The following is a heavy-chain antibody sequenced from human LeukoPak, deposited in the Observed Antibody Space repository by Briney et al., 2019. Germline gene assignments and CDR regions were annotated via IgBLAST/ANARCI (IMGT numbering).Heavy chain of an antibody. V-gene: IGHV3-23*01. D-gene: IGHD6-6*01. CDR2: ISDDGRST. CDR3: AKRVPYSSSSVYFDC. CDR1: GFTFTNYV. J-gene: IGHJ4*02. Sequence: GGSLRLSCAASGFTFTNYVMSWVRQAPGKGLEWASAISDDGRSTYYADSVKGRFTISRDNSKNTLYLQMNNLRAEDTAFYYCAKRVPYSSSSVYFDCWGQGTLVTVSS.